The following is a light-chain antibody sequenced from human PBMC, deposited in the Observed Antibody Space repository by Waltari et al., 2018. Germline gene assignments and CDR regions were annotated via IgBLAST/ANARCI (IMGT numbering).Light chain of an antibody. Sequence: EIVMTQSPATLSVSPGERATLSCRASQSVSSNLAWYQQKPGQAPRLLLYGASTSAAGIPARFSGSGSGTEFTLTISSLQSEEFAVYYCQQYDNWPPWTFGQGTKVEIK. CDR2: GAS. CDR3: QQYDNWPPWT. CDR1: QSVSSN. V-gene: IGKV3-15*01. J-gene: IGKJ1*01.